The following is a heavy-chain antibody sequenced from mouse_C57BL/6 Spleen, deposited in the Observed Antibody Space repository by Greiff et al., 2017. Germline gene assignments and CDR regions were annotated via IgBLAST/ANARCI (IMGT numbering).Heavy chain of an antibody. D-gene: IGHD1-1*01. CDR1: GYAFSGYW. CDR3: ASDFDYGSSYDAY. CDR2: ICPGDGAT. V-gene: IGHV1-80*01. Sequence: VQLQQSGAELVKPGASVKISCKASGYAFSGYWMNWVKQRPGKGLEWIGQICPGDGATNYNGKFKGKATLTAANSSSTAYMQLSSLTSEDSAVYFGASDFDYGSSYDAYWGQGTLVTVSA. J-gene: IGHJ3*01.